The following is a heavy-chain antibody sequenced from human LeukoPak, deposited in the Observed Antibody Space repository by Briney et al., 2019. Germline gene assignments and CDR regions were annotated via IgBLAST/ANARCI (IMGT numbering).Heavy chain of an antibody. CDR3: ARSLSISPHIYFDY. CDR1: GYTFTSYG. Sequence: ASVKVSCTASGYTFTSYGISWVRQAPGQGLEWMGWISAYNGNTNYAQKLQGRVTMTTDTSTSTAYMELRSLRSDDTAVYYCARSLSISPHIYFDYWGQGTLVTVSS. J-gene: IGHJ4*02. V-gene: IGHV1-18*04. CDR2: ISAYNGNT. D-gene: IGHD2-21*01.